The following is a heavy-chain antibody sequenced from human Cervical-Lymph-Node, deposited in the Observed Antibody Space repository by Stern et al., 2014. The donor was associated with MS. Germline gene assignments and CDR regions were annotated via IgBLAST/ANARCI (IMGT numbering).Heavy chain of an antibody. Sequence: QVQLVQSGAEVKKPGASVKVSCKASGYTFTTCFMHWVRQAPGQGLEWMGRINPSGGSTSYAQKFQGRVSMTRDMSTSTVYMELSSLKSENTAVYYCARDPIVGAILFDYWGQGTPVTVSS. CDR3: ARDPIVGAILFDY. J-gene: IGHJ4*02. D-gene: IGHD1-26*01. CDR2: INPSGGST. V-gene: IGHV1-46*01. CDR1: GYTFTTCF.